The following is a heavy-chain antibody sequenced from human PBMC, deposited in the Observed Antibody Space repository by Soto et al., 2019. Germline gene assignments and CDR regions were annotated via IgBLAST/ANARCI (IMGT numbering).Heavy chain of an antibody. D-gene: IGHD3-10*01. Sequence: GGSLRLSCAASGFTFHTYWMTWVRQAPGKGLEWVADIKPDGSEILYVDSVKGRFTVSRDNAKSSVFLQMNSLRAEDTAVYYCARYQARHFVPTVRGVIPFFDLWGQGTLVTVSS. V-gene: IGHV3-7*01. J-gene: IGHJ4*02. CDR3: ARYQARHFVPTVRGVIPFFDL. CDR1: GFTFHTYW. CDR2: IKPDGSEI.